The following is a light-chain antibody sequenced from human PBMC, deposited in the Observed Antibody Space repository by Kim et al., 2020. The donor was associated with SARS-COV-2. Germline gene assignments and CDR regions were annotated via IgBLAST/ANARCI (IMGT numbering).Light chain of an antibody. CDR2: GAS. CDR3: QQYGSSPPT. CDR1: QSVSSSY. J-gene: IGKJ2*01. V-gene: IGKV3-20*01. Sequence: LSPGERATLSCRASQSVSSSYLAWYQQKPGQAPRLLIYGASSRATGIPDRFSGSGSGTDFTLTISRLEPEDFAVYYCQQYGSSPPTFGQGTKLEIK.